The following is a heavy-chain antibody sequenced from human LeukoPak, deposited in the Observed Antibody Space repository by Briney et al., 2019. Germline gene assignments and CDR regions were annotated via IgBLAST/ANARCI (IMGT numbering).Heavy chain of an antibody. CDR3: ARTSGLAYYYGMDV. CDR1: GFTVSSNY. V-gene: IGHV3-53*04. J-gene: IGHJ6*02. Sequence: GGSLRLSCAASGFTVSSNYMSWVRQAPWKGLEGVSVIYSGGSTYYADSVKGRFTISRHNSKNTLYLQMNSLRAEDTAVYYCARTSGLAYYYGMDVWGQGTTVTVSS. CDR2: IYSGGST. D-gene: IGHD3-10*01.